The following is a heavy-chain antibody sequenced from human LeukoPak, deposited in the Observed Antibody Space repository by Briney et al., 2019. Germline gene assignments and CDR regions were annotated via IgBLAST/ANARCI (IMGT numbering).Heavy chain of an antibody. V-gene: IGHV1-2*02. CDR2: INPNSGCT. J-gene: IGHJ3*02. Sequence: GASVKVSCKASGYTFTRYFMHWVRPAPGQRLAWMGWINPNSGCTNYAQKFQGRVTMTRDTSIHTAYLELNRLRAHGTAAYYWARSSRVDIWGQGTMVTVSS. CDR3: ARSSRVDI. CDR1: GYTFTRYF.